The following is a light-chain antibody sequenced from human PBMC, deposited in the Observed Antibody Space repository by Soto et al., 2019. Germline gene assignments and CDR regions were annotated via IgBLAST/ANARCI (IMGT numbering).Light chain of an antibody. CDR3: QQYNNWPLYT. Sequence: SPGTLSLSQGERTTLSCRASQSISSKYLAWYQQKLGQAPRLLIYDTSSRASGIPDRFSGSGSGTEFTLTISSLQSEDFAVYYCQQYNNWPLYTFGQ. V-gene: IGKV3D-15*01. CDR1: QSISSK. CDR2: DTS. J-gene: IGKJ2*01.